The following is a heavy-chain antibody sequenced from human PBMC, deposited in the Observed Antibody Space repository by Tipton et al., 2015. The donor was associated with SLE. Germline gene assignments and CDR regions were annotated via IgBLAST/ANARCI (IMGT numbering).Heavy chain of an antibody. Sequence: SLRLSCAASGFTVSSNYMSWVRQAPGQGLEWVSIIYSGGTTYYADSVKGRFTISRDNSKNTLYLQMNSLRAEDTAVYYCATLGRTSWLFDSLCQGTLVTVSS. D-gene: IGHD7-27*01. CDR2: IYSGGTT. J-gene: IGHJ4*02. V-gene: IGHV3-53*01. CDR3: ATLGRTSWLFDS. CDR1: GFTVSSNY.